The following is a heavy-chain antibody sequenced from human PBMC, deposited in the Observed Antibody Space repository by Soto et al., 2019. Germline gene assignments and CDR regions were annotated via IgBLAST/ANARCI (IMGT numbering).Heavy chain of an antibody. D-gene: IGHD1-26*01. J-gene: IGHJ4*02. CDR2: IYHIGTT. V-gene: IGHV4-59*01. CDR3: GRLRRSYLSV. CDR1: GDSMSPFY. Sequence: SETLSLTCSVSGDSMSPFYWSWIRQPPGNGLEWFGYIYHIGTTTYNPSLDSRVTISFDSSKNQFCLKLTSVTAAHPAVYYCGRLRRSYLSVCGRGHLVTVSS.